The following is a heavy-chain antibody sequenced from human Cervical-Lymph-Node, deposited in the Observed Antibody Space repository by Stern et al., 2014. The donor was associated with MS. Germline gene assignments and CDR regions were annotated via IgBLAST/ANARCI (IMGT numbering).Heavy chain of an antibody. J-gene: IGHJ4*02. CDR1: GFTFSNYG. Sequence: VQLVESGGGVVQPGRSLRLSCAASGFTFSNYGMHWVRRAPGKGLEWEAVIWYDGVNPYYTDSLKGRFTISRDNSKNTLYLQMNSLRAEDTAVYYCARDPYCSSTSCYTGGVDYWGQGTLVTVSS. V-gene: IGHV3-33*01. CDR3: ARDPYCSSTSCYTGGVDY. CDR2: IWYDGVNP. D-gene: IGHD2-2*02.